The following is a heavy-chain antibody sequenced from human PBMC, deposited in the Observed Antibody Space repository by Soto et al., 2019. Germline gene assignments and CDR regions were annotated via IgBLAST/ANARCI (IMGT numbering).Heavy chain of an antibody. D-gene: IGHD3-9*01. CDR2: VYYSGTP. Sequence: QVQLQESGPGLAKPSETLSLTCTVSGGSVSSATYYWNWIRQPPGKGLEWIGSVYYSGTPNYNPSLKSRVTISMDTSYNRLSLKLRSVTAADTAVYYCARDLYLRTGPWGMDVWGQGTTVTVSS. V-gene: IGHV4-61*01. CDR3: ARDLYLRTGPWGMDV. CDR1: GGSVSSATYY. J-gene: IGHJ6*02.